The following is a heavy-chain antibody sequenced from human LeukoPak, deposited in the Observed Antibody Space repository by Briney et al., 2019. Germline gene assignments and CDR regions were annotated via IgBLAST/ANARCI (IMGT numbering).Heavy chain of an antibody. CDR3: ATRYYYDSSGPLPGR. V-gene: IGHV1-8*01. J-gene: IGHJ4*02. D-gene: IGHD3-22*01. CDR1: GYTFTSYD. CDR2: MNPNSGNT. Sequence: ASVKVSCKASGYTFTSYDINWVRQATGQGLEWMGWMNPNSGNTGYAQKFQGRVTMTRNTSISTAYMELSSLRSEDTAVYYCATRYYYDSSGPLPGRWGQGTLVTVSS.